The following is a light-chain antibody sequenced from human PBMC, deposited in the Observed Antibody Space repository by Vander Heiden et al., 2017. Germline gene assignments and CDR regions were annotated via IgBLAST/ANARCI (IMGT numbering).Light chain of an antibody. CDR3: QQYYIYPCT. Sequence: AIRMTQSPSSFSASTGDRVTITCRASQGISSYLAWYQQKPGKAPKLLIYAASTLQSGVPSRFSGSGSGTDFTLTISCLQSEDFATYYCQQYYIYPCTFGQGTKLEIK. CDR2: AAS. V-gene: IGKV1-8*01. CDR1: QGISSY. J-gene: IGKJ2*02.